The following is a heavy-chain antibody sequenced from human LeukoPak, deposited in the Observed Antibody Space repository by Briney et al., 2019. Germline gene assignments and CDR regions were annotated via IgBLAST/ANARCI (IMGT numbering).Heavy chain of an antibody. CDR2: IYYSGST. V-gene: IGHV4-59*01. J-gene: IGHJ4*02. CDR3: ARDPGSGDSSGDFDY. CDR1: GGSISSYY. Sequence: SETLSLTCTVSGGSISSYYWSWIRQPPGKGLEWIGYIYYSGSTNYNPSLKSRVTISVDTSKNQFSLKLSSVTTADTAVYYCARDPGSGDSSGDFDYWGQGTLVTVSP. D-gene: IGHD3-10*01.